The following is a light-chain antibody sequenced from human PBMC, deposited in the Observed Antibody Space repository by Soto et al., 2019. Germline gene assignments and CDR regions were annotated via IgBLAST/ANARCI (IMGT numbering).Light chain of an antibody. CDR1: QSVSSSY. V-gene: IGKV3-20*01. CDR3: QQYGSSGT. CDR2: GAS. Sequence: EIVLTQSPGTLSLSPGERATLSCRASQSVSSSYLAWCQQKPGQAPRLLIYGASSRATGIPDRFSGSGSGTDFTLTISRLEPEDFAVYYCQQYGSSGTFGQGTKVEIK. J-gene: IGKJ1*01.